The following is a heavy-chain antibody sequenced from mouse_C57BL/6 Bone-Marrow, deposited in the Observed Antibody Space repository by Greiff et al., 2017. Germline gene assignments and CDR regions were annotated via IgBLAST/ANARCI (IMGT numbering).Heavy chain of an antibody. V-gene: IGHV5-9-1*02. CDR3: TREGSYSNYVDYYAMDY. J-gene: IGHJ4*01. CDR1: GFTFSSYA. D-gene: IGHD2-5*01. Sequence: EVNVVESGEGLVKPGGSLKLSCAASGFTFSSYAMSWVRQTPEKRLEWVAYISSGGDYIYYADTVKGRFTISRDNARNTLYLQMSSLKSEDTAMYYCTREGSYSNYVDYYAMDYWGQGTSVTVSS. CDR2: ISSGGDYI.